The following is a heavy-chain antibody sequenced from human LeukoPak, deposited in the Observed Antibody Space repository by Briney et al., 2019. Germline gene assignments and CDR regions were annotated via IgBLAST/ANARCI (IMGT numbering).Heavy chain of an antibody. Sequence: PSETLSLTCAVYGGSSSGYYWSWVRQAPGKGLEWVSAISGSGGSTYYADSVKGRFTISRDNSKNTLYLQMNSLRAEDTAVYYCAKDTSSSWSNWFDPWGQGTLVTVSS. J-gene: IGHJ5*02. CDR3: AKDTSSSWSNWFDP. V-gene: IGHV3-23*01. CDR1: GGSSSGYY. CDR2: ISGSGGST. D-gene: IGHD6-13*01.